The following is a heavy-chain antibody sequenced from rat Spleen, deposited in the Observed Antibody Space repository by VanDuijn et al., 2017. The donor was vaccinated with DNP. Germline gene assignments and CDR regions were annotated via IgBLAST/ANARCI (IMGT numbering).Heavy chain of an antibody. CDR2: ISTSGSRT. V-gene: IGHV5-46*01. CDR3: ARRGGGDGMDA. J-gene: IGHJ4*01. Sequence: VQLKESGPGLVQPSQTLSLTCTVSGFSLTSNGVSWVRQAPKKGLEWVATISTSGSRTYYPDSVKGRFTISRDNAKSSLYLQMNSLKSEDTATYYCARRGGGDGMDAWGQGASVTVSS. D-gene: IGHD1-1*01. CDR1: GFSLTSNG.